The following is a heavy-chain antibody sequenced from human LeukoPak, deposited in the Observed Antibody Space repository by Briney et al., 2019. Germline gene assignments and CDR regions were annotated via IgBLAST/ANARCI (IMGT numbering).Heavy chain of an antibody. D-gene: IGHD3-10*01. Sequence: GGSPRLSCAASGFTFSSYSMNWVRQAPGKGLEWVSSISSSSSYIYYADSVKGRFTISRDNAKNSLYLQMNSLRAEDTAVYYCARYYYGSGSHYYYMDVWGKGTTVTVSS. CDR3: ARYYYGSGSHYYYMDV. V-gene: IGHV3-21*01. J-gene: IGHJ6*03. CDR2: ISSSSSYI. CDR1: GFTFSSYS.